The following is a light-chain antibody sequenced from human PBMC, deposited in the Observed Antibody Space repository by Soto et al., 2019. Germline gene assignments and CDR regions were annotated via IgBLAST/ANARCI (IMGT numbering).Light chain of an antibody. CDR1: SSNIGAYYD. CDR2: GNN. V-gene: IGLV1-40*01. CDR3: QSYDSSLSGYV. Sequence: QSVLTQPPSVSGAPGQGVTISCTGRSSNIGAYYDVHWYQQLPGTAPKLLIHGNNNRPSGVPDRFSGSKSGTSASLAITGLRAEDEADYYCQSYDSSLSGYVFGTGTKVTVL. J-gene: IGLJ1*01.